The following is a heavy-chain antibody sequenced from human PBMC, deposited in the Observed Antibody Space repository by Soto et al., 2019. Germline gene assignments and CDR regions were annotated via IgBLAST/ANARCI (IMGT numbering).Heavy chain of an antibody. V-gene: IGHV3-53*01. CDR2: IYSGGST. J-gene: IGHJ4*02. CDR3: ARYDYMTHPPLG. Sequence: GGSLRLSCASSGFTVSSNYMSWDRQAPGKVLEWGSVIYSGGSTYYADSVKGRFTISRDNSKNTLYLQMNSLRAEDTAVYYCARYDYMTHPPLGWGQGTLVTASS. D-gene: IGHD4-4*01. CDR1: GFTVSSNY.